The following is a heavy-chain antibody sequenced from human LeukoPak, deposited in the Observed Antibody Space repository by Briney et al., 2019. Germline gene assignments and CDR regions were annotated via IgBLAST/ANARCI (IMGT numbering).Heavy chain of an antibody. V-gene: IGHV4-61*02. J-gene: IGHJ4*02. Sequence: SETLSLTCTVSGGSISSGSYYWSWIRQPAGKGLEWIGRIYSSGSTNYNPSLKSRVTISLGTSKNQFSLKLSSVTAADTAVYYCARQDYDSIMGSMYYFDYWGQGTLVTVSS. D-gene: IGHD3-22*01. CDR2: IYSSGST. CDR1: GGSISSGSYY. CDR3: ARQDYDSIMGSMYYFDY.